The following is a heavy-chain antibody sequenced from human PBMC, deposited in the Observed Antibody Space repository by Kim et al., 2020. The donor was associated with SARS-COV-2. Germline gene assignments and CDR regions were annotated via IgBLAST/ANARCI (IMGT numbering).Heavy chain of an antibody. D-gene: IGHD1-26*01. Sequence: YCTPSLKSRVAISVDTSKNQFSLRLSSVTAADTAVYYCARGRGAAGPLNYWGQGTLVTVSS. CDR3: ARGRGAAGPLNY. V-gene: IGHV4-30-2*04. J-gene: IGHJ4*02.